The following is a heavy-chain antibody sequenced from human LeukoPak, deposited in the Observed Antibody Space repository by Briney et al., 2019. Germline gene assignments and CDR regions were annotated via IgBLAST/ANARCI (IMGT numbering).Heavy chain of an antibody. J-gene: IGHJ3*01. D-gene: IGHD3-16*02. CDR1: GFTLASYA. V-gene: IGHV1-58*01. Sequence: SVNLSCTGSGFTLASYAVRGGWQARGQRLEWIGWIVVGSGRTNYAQKFQERVTITRAMSTSTAYMELSSLTSEETAVYSCAADDSYRSVYYAFYLWGQGTMVTVS. CDR2: IVVGSGRT. CDR3: AADDSYRSVYYAFYL.